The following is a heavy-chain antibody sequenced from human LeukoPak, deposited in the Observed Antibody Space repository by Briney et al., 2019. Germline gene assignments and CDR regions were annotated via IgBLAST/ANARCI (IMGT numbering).Heavy chain of an antibody. V-gene: IGHV4-61*02. CDR1: GGSISSGSYY. D-gene: IGHD2-21*02. CDR3: ARGAYCGGDCYTPDFDY. Sequence: SQTLSLTCTVSGGSISSGSYYWSWIRQPAGKGLEWIGRIYTSGSTNYNPSLKSRVTISVDTSKNQFSLKLSSVTAADTAVYYCARGAYCGGDCYTPDFDYWGQGTLVTVSS. J-gene: IGHJ4*02. CDR2: IYTSGST.